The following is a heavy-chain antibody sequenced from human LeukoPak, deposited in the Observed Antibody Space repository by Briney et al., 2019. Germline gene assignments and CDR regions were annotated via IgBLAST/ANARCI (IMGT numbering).Heavy chain of an antibody. D-gene: IGHD6-13*01. CDR3: ARDVGYSSSWYMNY. J-gene: IGHJ4*02. V-gene: IGHV3-7*04. Sequence: GGSLRLSCAASGFTFGSYWMSWVRQAPGKGLQWVANINQDGSEKIYVDSVKGRFTISRDNAQNSLFLQMNSLRAEDTAVYYCARDVGYSSSWYMNYWGQGTLVTVSS. CDR2: INQDGSEK. CDR1: GFTFGSYW.